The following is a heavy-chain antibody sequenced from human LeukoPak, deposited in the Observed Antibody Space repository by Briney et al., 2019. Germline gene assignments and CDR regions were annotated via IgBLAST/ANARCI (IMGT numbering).Heavy chain of an antibody. Sequence: QAGGSLRLSCAASGFTISSHSMNWVRQAPGKGLEYVSAISSNGGSTYYANSVKGRFTISRDNSKNTLYLQMGSLRAEDMAVYYCARDASAMAFGGDWFDPWGQGTLVTVSS. CDR1: GFTISSHS. CDR2: ISSNGGST. D-gene: IGHD5-18*01. V-gene: IGHV3-64*01. J-gene: IGHJ5*02. CDR3: ARDASAMAFGGDWFDP.